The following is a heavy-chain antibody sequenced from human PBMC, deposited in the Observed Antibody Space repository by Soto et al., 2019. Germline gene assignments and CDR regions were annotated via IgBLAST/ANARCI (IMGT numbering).Heavy chain of an antibody. Sequence: QVVLEQSGGEVKKPGASVKVSCKASGYTFSGYSITWVRQAPGQGLAWMGRISGYNGNTNYARTLRGRLTLTTDTYTSSAYMELRSLSSDDTAVYYCARDVFCGGAPACPDMDVWGQGTTVTVS. CDR1: GYTFSGYS. J-gene: IGHJ6*02. V-gene: IGHV1-18*04. CDR3: ARDVFCGGAPACPDMDV. CDR2: ISGYNGNT. D-gene: IGHD2-21*01.